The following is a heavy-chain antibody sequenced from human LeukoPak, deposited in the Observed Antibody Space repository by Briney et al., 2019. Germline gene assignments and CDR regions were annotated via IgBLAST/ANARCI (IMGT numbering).Heavy chain of an antibody. D-gene: IGHD7-27*01. V-gene: IGHV3-30-3*01. CDR3: ARLSGDSGGLDV. CDR1: GFTFSRYV. J-gene: IGHJ6*02. CDR2: ISYDGSDK. Sequence: PGGSLSLSCAASGFTFSRYVMHWVRQAPGKGLEWVAVISYDGSDKYYADSVKGRFTISRDTSKNTLFLQMNSLRAEDTAVYYCARLSGDSGGLDVWGQGTTVTVSS.